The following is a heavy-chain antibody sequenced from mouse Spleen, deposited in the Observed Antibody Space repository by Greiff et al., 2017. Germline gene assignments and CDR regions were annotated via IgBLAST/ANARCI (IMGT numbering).Heavy chain of an antibody. Sequence: EVKVVESGGGLVKPGGSLKLSCAASGFTFSSYAMSWVRQTPEKRLEWVATISDGGSYTYYPDNVKGRFTISRDNAKNNLYLQMSHLKSEDTAMYYCARGRDYYGSSSYYFDYWGQGTTLTVSS. CDR1: GFTFSSYA. CDR2: ISDGGSYT. J-gene: IGHJ2*01. V-gene: IGHV5-4*03. D-gene: IGHD1-1*01. CDR3: ARGRDYYGSSSYYFDY.